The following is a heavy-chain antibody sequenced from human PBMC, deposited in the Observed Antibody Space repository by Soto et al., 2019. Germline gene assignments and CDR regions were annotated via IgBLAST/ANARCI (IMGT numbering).Heavy chain of an antibody. CDR2: IVVGSGNT. D-gene: IGHD2-2*01. CDR3: AAEGLGISGCSSTSCYYYYGMDV. J-gene: IGHJ6*02. V-gene: IGHV1-58*01. CDR1: GFTFTSSA. Sequence: SVKVSCKASGFTFTSSAVQWVRQARGQRLEWIGWIVVGSGNTNYAQKFQERVTITRDMPASTAYMELSSLRSEDTAVYYCAAEGLGISGCSSTSCYYYYGMDVWGQGTTVTVSS.